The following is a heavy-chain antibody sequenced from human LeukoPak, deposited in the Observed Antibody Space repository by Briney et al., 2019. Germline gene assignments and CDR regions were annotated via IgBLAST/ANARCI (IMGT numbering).Heavy chain of an antibody. CDR2: INHSGSI. Sequence: PSETLFLTCGVYGGSFSGYFWSWIRQPPGKGLEWIGEINHSGSINYNPSLKGRVTISVDTSKKQFSLNLTSVTAADTAVYYCARGGSYYYGSGDLDYWGQGTLVTVSS. D-gene: IGHD3-10*01. CDR1: GGSFSGYF. CDR3: ARGGSYYYGSGDLDY. J-gene: IGHJ4*02. V-gene: IGHV4-34*01.